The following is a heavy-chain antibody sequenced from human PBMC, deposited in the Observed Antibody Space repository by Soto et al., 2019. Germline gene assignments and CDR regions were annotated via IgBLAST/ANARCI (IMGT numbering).Heavy chain of an antibody. CDR3: AHAFGGTSWPNDAFDV. CDR1: GFSFSADGVG. D-gene: IGHD2-2*01. V-gene: IGHV2-5*02. J-gene: IGHJ3*01. CDR2: IFWDDDT. Sequence: QITLKESGPTLVKPTQTLTLTCIFSGFSFSADGVGVGWIRQPPGKALEWLALIFWDDDTRYSPSLKSRLTITKDTSNNQVVLTMTNMDPVDTAPYYRAHAFGGTSWPNDAFDVWGQGTVVTVSS.